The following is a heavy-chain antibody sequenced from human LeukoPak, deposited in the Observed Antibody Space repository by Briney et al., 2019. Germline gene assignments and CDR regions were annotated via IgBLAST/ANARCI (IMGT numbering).Heavy chain of an antibody. CDR2: IWYDGSNK. J-gene: IGHJ4*02. Sequence: GGSLRLSCAASGFTFSSYGIHWVRQAPGKGLEWVAVIWYDGSNKYYADSVKGRFTIYRDNSKNTLYLQMNSLRAEDTAVYYCARASVYCGGDCYSLDYWGQGTLVTVSS. V-gene: IGHV3-33*01. CDR1: GFTFSSYG. D-gene: IGHD2-21*02. CDR3: ARASVYCGGDCYSLDY.